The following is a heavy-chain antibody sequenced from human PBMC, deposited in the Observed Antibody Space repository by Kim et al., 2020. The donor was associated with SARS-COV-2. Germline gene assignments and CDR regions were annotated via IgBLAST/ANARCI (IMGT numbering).Heavy chain of an antibody. CDR2: IIPIDGKT. J-gene: IGHJ6*02. D-gene: IGHD6-13*01. CDR3: ATGAAGGYNYFGMDV. Sequence: SVKVSCKASGGTFSNNAISWVRQAPGQGLEWMGRIIPIDGKTNYAQKFQGRVTVTADKSTSTVYMDLSSLRSEDTAVYYCATGAAGGYNYFGMDVWGQG. V-gene: IGHV1-69*04. CDR1: GGTFSNNA.